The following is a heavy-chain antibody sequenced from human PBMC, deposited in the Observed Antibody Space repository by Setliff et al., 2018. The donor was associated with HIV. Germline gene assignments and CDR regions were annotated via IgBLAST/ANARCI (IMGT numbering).Heavy chain of an antibody. J-gene: IGHJ5*02. Sequence: GASVKVSCKASGGTFSSYAISWVRQAPGQGLEWMGGIIPILGIANYAQKFQGRVTITADESTSTAYMELSSLRSEDTAVYYCARAAPIRGNWFDPWGQGTLVTVSS. CDR1: GGTFSSYA. V-gene: IGHV1-69*10. CDR3: ARAAPIRGNWFDP. D-gene: IGHD1-26*01. CDR2: IIPILGIA.